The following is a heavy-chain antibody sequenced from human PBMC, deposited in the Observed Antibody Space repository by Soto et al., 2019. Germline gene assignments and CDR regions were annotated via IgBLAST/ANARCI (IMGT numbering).Heavy chain of an antibody. CDR2: TVPITLST. Sequence: QVQLVQSAAEVKKPGSSVRVSCKASGGTLSSYAISWVRQAPGQGLDWVGGTVPITLSTHYAQKFQGRVIITADEATNTVYMDLSSLRSDDTTVYYCARDRSGITGKTRNIYAMDVWGQGTTVTVSS. D-gene: IGHD1-20*01. J-gene: IGHJ6*02. CDR3: ARDRSGITGKTRNIYAMDV. V-gene: IGHV1-69*01. CDR1: GGTLSSYA.